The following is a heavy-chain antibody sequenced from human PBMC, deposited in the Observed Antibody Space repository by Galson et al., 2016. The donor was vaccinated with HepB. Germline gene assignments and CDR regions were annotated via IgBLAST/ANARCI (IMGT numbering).Heavy chain of an antibody. CDR3: AADPYSISWYGSRGHNSHDHYDMNV. J-gene: IGHJ6*02. Sequence: SVKVSCKASGFTFRNSAVQWVRQARGQRLEWIGWIVVGSGNTNYAQKLQGRVSITSDRSTSTAYMELSSLRSEDTAVYYCAADPYSISWYGSRGHNSHDHYDMNVGGQGTTVTVSS. D-gene: IGHD1-26*01. V-gene: IGHV1-58*01. CDR2: IVVGSGNT. CDR1: GFTFRNSA.